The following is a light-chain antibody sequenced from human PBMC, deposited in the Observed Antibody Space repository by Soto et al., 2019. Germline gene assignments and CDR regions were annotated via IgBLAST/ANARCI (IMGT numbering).Light chain of an antibody. J-gene: IGKJ5*01. CDR1: QSVSSNY. Sequence: IVLTQSQGTLSLSPEERANLSCSPSQSVSSNYLAWYQQKPGQAPRLLIYGASSRATGIPDRFSGSGSGTDFTLSISRLEPEDFAVYYCQQYGSSPMTFGQGTRLEIK. CDR2: GAS. CDR3: QQYGSSPMT. V-gene: IGKV3-20*01.